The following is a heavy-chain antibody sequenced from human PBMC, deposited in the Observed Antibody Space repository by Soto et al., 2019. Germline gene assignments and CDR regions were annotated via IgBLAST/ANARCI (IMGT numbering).Heavy chain of an antibody. V-gene: IGHV1-58*01. Sequence: QMQLVQSGPEVKKPGTSVKVSCKASGFTFTSSAVQWVRQARGQRLEWIGWIVVGSGNTNYAQKFQERVTITRDMTTSTGYMALSSLRAQDTAVYYCAAGGGGANTPCFDYWGQGTLVTVSS. J-gene: IGHJ4*02. CDR2: IVVGSGNT. D-gene: IGHD3-16*01. CDR1: GFTFTSSA. CDR3: AAGGGGANTPCFDY.